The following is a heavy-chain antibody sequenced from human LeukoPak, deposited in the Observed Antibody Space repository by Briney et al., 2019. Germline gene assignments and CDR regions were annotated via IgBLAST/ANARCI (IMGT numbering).Heavy chain of an antibody. CDR3: ARDREYSYGYGFDP. CDR1: GYTFTGYY. J-gene: IGHJ5*02. CDR2: INPNSGGT. D-gene: IGHD5-18*01. V-gene: IGHV1-2*02. Sequence: ASVKVSCKASGYTFTGYYMHWVLQAPGQGLEWVGWINPNSGGTNYAQKFQGRVTMTRDTSISTAYMELSRLRSDDTAVYYCARDREYSYGYGFDPWGQGTLVTVSS.